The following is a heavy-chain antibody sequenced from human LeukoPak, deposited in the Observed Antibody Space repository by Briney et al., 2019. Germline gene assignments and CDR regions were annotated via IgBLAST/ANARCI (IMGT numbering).Heavy chain of an antibody. Sequence: PGGSLRLSCAASGFTFSSYGMHWVRQAPGKGLEWVAVISYDGSNKYYADSVKGRFTISRDNSKNTLYLQMNSLRAEDTAVYYCAKDRRPYYGSGSSSDYWGQGTLVTVSS. D-gene: IGHD3-10*01. V-gene: IGHV3-30*18. CDR1: GFTFSSYG. J-gene: IGHJ4*02. CDR3: AKDRRPYYGSGSSSDY. CDR2: ISYDGSNK.